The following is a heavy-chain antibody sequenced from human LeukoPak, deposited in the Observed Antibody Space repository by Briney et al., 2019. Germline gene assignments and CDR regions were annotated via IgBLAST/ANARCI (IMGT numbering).Heavy chain of an antibody. Sequence: GGSLRLSCVASGFTITTNYMNWVRQAPGKGLEWGSVIYGDDETNYADSVKGRFTISRDHSKNTLYLQMNSLRADDTAVYYCARVAVSGPTGWFDSWGQGTLVIVSS. CDR1: GFTITTNY. CDR3: ARVAVSGPTGWFDS. CDR2: IYGDDET. D-gene: IGHD2-8*02. V-gene: IGHV3-53*01. J-gene: IGHJ5*01.